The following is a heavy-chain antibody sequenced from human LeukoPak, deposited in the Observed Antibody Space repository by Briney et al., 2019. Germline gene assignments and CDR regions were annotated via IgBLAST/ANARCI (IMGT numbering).Heavy chain of an antibody. V-gene: IGHV3-74*01. D-gene: IGHD2-15*01. CDR3: AKQLGYCSDGSCYFPY. Sequence: GGSLRLSCAASGFTFSSYWMNWVRQAPGEGLVWVSRIASDGSSTTYADSVKGRFSISRDNSKSTLCLQMNSLRAEDTAVYYCAKQLGYCSDGSCYFPYWGQGTLVTVSS. CDR1: GFTFSSYW. J-gene: IGHJ4*02. CDR2: IASDGSST.